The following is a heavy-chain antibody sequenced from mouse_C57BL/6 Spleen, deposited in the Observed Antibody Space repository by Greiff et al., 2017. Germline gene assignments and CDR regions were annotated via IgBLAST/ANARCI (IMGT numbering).Heavy chain of an antibody. J-gene: IGHJ2*01. CDR1: GYTFTDYY. D-gene: IGHD2-3*01. V-gene: IGHV1-19*01. CDR2: INPYNGGT. Sequence: EVQLQQSGPVLVKPGASVKMSCKASGYTFTDYYMNWVKQSHGKSLEWIGVINPYNGGTSYNQKFKGKATLTVDKSSSTAYMELNSLTSEDSAVYYCASFDGYYYFDYWGQGTTLTVSS. CDR3: ASFDGYYYFDY.